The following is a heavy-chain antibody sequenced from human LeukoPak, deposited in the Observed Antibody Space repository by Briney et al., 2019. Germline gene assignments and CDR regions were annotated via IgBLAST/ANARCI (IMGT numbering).Heavy chain of an antibody. Sequence: GGSLRLSCAASGFTFSSYAMSWVRQAPGKGLEWVSAISGSGGSTYYADSVKGRFTISRDNSKNTLYLQMNSLRVEDTAVYYCAIDPYYYDSSGYFSNWGQGTLVTVSS. CDR3: AIDPYYYDSSGYFSN. J-gene: IGHJ4*02. CDR1: GFTFSSYA. V-gene: IGHV3-23*01. CDR2: ISGSGGST. D-gene: IGHD3-22*01.